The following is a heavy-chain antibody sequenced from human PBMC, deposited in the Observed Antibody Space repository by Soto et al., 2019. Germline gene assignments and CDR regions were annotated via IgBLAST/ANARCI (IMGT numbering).Heavy chain of an antibody. V-gene: IGHV1-2*02. D-gene: IGHD2-2*01. Sequence: ASVKVSCKASGYTFTGYYMHWVRQAPGQGLEWMGWINPNSGGTNYAQKFQGRVTMTRDTSISTAYMELSRLRSDDTAVYYCARVRGFVVPAENWFDPWGXGXLVTVSS. J-gene: IGHJ5*02. CDR2: INPNSGGT. CDR3: ARVRGFVVPAENWFDP. CDR1: GYTFTGYY.